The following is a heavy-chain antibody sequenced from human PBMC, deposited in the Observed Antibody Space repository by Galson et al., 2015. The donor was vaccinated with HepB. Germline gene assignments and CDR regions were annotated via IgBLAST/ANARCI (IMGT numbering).Heavy chain of an antibody. CDR3: ARGGRDGRASFDY. D-gene: IGHD5-24*01. J-gene: IGHJ4*02. V-gene: IGHV3-74*01. CDR1: GFPFSNYW. CDR2: INSDGSST. Sequence: LRLSCAASGFPFSNYWMHWVRQAPGKGLVWVSRINSDGSSTSYADSVKGRFTVSRDNARNTLYLQMDSLRVEDTAVYYCARGGRDGRASFDYWGQGALVTVS.